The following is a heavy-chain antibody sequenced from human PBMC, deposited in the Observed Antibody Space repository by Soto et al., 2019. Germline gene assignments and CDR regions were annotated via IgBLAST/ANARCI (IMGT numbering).Heavy chain of an antibody. CDR1: GFSINNARMG. V-gene: IGHV2-26*01. CDR2: IFSDDEK. J-gene: IGHJ6*03. Sequence: QVTLKESGPVLVKPTETLTLTCTVSGFSINNARMGVSWIRQPPGKALEWLAHIFSDDEKSYSTSLKSRLTIPKEPSQSQVVLTMTDLVPVDTATYSCARIQRNMVATTQTGHYDYYMDVWGKGTMVTVSS. D-gene: IGHD5-12*01. CDR3: ARIQRNMVATTQTGHYDYYMDV.